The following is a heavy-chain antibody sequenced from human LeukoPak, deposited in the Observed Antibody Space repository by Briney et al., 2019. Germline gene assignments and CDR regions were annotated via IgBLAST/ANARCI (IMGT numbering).Heavy chain of an antibody. V-gene: IGHV3-30*18. CDR2: ISYDGSNK. D-gene: IGHD3-22*01. J-gene: IGHJ4*02. CDR3: AKGGGYYDHFDY. CDR1: GFTFSSYG. Sequence: GGSLRLSCAASGFTFSSYGMHWVRQAPGKGLEWVAVISYDGSNKYYADSVKGRFTISRDNSKNTLYLQMNSLRAEDTAVYYCAKGGGYYDHFDYWGQGTLVTVSS.